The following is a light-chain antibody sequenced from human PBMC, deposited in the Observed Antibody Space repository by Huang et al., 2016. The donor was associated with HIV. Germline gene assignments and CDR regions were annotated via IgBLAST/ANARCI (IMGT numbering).Light chain of an antibody. Sequence: EIVMTQSPATLSVSPGERATLSCRASQSVGSNLAWYQQKPGQAPRRLIYGASTRATAIPARFSGSGSGTEFTLTISSLQSEDFAVYYCQQYNNWPPYTFGQGTNLEIK. J-gene: IGKJ2*01. V-gene: IGKV3-15*01. CDR2: GAS. CDR1: QSVGSN. CDR3: QQYNNWPPYT.